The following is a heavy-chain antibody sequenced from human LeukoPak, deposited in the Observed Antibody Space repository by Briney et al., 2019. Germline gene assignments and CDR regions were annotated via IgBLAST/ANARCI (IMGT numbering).Heavy chain of an antibody. CDR3: ARGSGSFSGGFDY. D-gene: IGHD1-26*01. V-gene: IGHV3-33*01. Sequence: AGSLRLSCAASGFTFSSYGMHWVRQTPGKGLEWVAIIWSDGSNKYYADSVKGRFTISRDNSKNTLYLQMNSLRAEDTAVYYCARGSGSFSGGFDYWGQGTLVTVSS. CDR1: GFTFSSYG. CDR2: IWSDGSNK. J-gene: IGHJ4*02.